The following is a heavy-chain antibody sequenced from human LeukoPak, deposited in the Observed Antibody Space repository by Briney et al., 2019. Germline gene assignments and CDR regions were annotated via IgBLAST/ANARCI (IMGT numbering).Heavy chain of an antibody. V-gene: IGHV4-4*07. CDR1: GRSISNYY. J-gene: IGHJ4*02. Sequence: SETLSLTCTVSGRSISNYYWSWIRQPAGKGLEWIRRINTSERTNCNPSLKSRVTMSVDTSKNQFSLKLTSVTAADTAVYYCAREIATSGGNSRAFDYWGQGTLVTVSS. CDR2: INTSERT. CDR3: AREIATSGGNSRAFDY. D-gene: IGHD4-23*01.